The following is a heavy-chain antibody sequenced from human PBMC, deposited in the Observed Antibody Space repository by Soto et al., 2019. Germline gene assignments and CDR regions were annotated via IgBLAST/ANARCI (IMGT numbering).Heavy chain of an antibody. Sequence: EVQLVESGGGLVQPGGSLRLSCAASGFTFSSYWMSWVRQAPGKGLEWVANIKQDGSEKYYVDSVKGRFTISRDNAKNSMYLQMNRLRAEDTAVYYCARDPNVVVTATHYYYYSGMDVWGQGTTVTVSS. CDR1: GFTFSSYW. CDR2: IKQDGSEK. D-gene: IGHD2-21*02. J-gene: IGHJ6*02. CDR3: ARDPNVVVTATHYYYYSGMDV. V-gene: IGHV3-7*01.